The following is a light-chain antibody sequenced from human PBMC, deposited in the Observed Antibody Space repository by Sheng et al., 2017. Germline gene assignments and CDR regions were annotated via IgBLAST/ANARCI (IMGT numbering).Light chain of an antibody. Sequence: QSALTQPASVSGSPGQSITISCTGTSSDVGGYNYVSWYQQHPGKAPKLMIYDVSNRPSGVPDRFSGSKSGTSASLAISGLRSEDEADYYCAAWDDSLSGVVFGGGTKLTVL. CDR3: AAWDDSLSGVV. J-gene: IGLJ2*01. V-gene: IGLV2-14*01. CDR1: SSDVGGYNY. CDR2: DVS.